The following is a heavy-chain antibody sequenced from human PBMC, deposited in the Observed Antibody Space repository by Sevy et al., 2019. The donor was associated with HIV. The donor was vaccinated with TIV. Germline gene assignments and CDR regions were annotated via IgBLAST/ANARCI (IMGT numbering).Heavy chain of an antibody. CDR2: VYSGGAT. CDR1: GFTLTNEF. Sequence: GGSLRLSCAVSGFTLTNEFFSWVRQAPGKGLEWVAVVYSGGATYCADSVKGRFTISRDKSKSTLYLQMKSLRAEDTAVYYCARVGYCRGGTCFSGFYYAMDVWGQGTTVTVSS. CDR3: ARVGYCRGGTCFSGFYYAMDV. D-gene: IGHD2-15*01. J-gene: IGHJ6*02. V-gene: IGHV3-53*01.